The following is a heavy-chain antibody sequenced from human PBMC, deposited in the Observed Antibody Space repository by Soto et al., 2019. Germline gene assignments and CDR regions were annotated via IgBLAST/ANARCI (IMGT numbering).Heavy chain of an antibody. D-gene: IGHD2-2*02. Sequence: PGGSLRLSCAASGFTFSSYSMNWVRQAPGKGLEWVSSISSSSSYIYYADSVKGRFTISRDNAKNSLYLQMNSLRAEDTAVYYCARDQGCSSTSCYTNAFDIWGQGTMVTVS. CDR2: ISSSSSYI. CDR1: GFTFSSYS. CDR3: ARDQGCSSTSCYTNAFDI. J-gene: IGHJ3*02. V-gene: IGHV3-21*01.